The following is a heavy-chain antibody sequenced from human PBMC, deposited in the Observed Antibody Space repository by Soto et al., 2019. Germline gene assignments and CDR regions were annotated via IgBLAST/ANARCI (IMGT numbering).Heavy chain of an antibody. V-gene: IGHV4-4*07. D-gene: IGHD3-9*01. CDR1: GGSISSYY. Sequence: QVQLQESGPGLVKPSETLSLTCTVSGGSISSYYWSWIRQPAGKGLEWIGRIYTSGSTNYNPSLKGRGTMSVDTSKNQFSLKLSSVTAADTAVYYCARDPSYDILTGSDWFDPWGQGTLVTVSS. CDR2: IYTSGST. J-gene: IGHJ5*02. CDR3: ARDPSYDILTGSDWFDP.